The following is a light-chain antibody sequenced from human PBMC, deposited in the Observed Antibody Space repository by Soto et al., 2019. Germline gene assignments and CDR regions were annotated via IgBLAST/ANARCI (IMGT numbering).Light chain of an antibody. V-gene: IGLV2-14*01. CDR3: ASYTRVDSWV. CDR1: SSDFGDDKY. J-gene: IGLJ3*02. CDR2: GVN. Sequence: QSALTQPASVSGSPGQSITVSCTGSSSDFGDDKYVSWYQQQPGKGPNLLIYGVNSRPSGISNRFSGSKSANTASLTISGLQPEDEASYYCASYTRVDSWVFGGGTQLTVL.